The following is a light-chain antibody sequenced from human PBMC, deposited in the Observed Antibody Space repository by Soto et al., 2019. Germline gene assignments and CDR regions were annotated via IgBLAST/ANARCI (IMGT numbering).Light chain of an antibody. Sequence: PGAQYWSSRERARLSCKASHSVNSNYLAWYQQNPGQAPRLLIYGASSRATGIPDRFSGSGSGTDFILTISSREPEDFAGIHGQHYVNTLPSVTFGPGTKVEIK. J-gene: IGKJ3*01. CDR1: HSVNSNY. CDR2: GAS. CDR3: QHYVNTLPSVT. V-gene: IGKV3-20*01.